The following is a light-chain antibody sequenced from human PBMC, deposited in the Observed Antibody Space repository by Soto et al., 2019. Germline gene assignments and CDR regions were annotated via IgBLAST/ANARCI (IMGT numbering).Light chain of an antibody. CDR1: TGAVTSGHY. J-gene: IGLJ7*01. V-gene: IGLV7-46*01. CDR2: DTS. CDR3: LLSYSGARV. Sequence: QAVVTQEPSLTVSPGGTVTLTCGSSTGAVTSGHYPYWFQQKPGQAPRTLIYDTSTRHSWTPARFSGSFLGGKAALTLSGAQPEDGAEYYCLLSYSGARVFGGGTQLTV.